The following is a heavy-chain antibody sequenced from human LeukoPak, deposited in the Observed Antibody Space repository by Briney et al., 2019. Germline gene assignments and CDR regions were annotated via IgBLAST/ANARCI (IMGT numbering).Heavy chain of an antibody. CDR3: ASERPPNAYSASQYYMDV. CDR2: IIPMFSTA. D-gene: IGHD1-26*01. CDR1: GDTFKKYS. J-gene: IGHJ6*03. Sequence: SVKVSCKASGDTFKKYSISWVRQAPGQGLEWMGRIIPMFSTANYAQKFQGRVTTTTDESTSTNYMQLSGLGSEDTAVYYCASERPPNAYSASQYYMDVWGKGTTVTVS. V-gene: IGHV1-69*05.